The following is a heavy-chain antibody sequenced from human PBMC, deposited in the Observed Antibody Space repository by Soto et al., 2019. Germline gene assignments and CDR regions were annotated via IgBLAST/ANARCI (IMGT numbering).Heavy chain of an antibody. CDR2: IDPSDSYT. J-gene: IGHJ6*02. D-gene: IGHD6-13*01. CDR3: ARHGAPRVNTGHPSIAAARNYYYGMDV. Sequence: GESLKISCKGSGYSFTSYWISWVRQTPGKGLEWMGRIDPSDSYTNYSPSFQGHVTISADESISTAYLQWSSLKASDTAMYYCARHGAPRVNTGHPSIAAARNYYYGMDVWGQGTTVTVSS. V-gene: IGHV5-10-1*01. CDR1: GYSFTSYW.